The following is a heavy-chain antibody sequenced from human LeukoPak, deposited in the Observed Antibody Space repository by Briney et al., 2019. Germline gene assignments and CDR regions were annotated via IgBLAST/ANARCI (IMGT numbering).Heavy chain of an antibody. CDR3: ARDNDPDYSSSPGWFDS. Sequence: GRSLRLSCAAPGLSFSDYAMNWVRRAPGKGLEWVAVISSDGGNKFYADSVKGRFTVPRANSKNTLYLQMNSLRVEDTAVYYCARDNDPDYSSSPGWFDSWGQGALVTVSS. J-gene: IGHJ5*01. D-gene: IGHD6-6*01. V-gene: IGHV3-30-3*01. CDR2: ISSDGGNK. CDR1: GLSFSDYA.